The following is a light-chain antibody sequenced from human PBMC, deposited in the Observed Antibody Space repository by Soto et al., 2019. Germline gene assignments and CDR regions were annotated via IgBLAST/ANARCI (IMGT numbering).Light chain of an antibody. V-gene: IGKV3-20*01. CDR2: GAS. CDR1: QSVSSSY. J-gene: IGKJ3*01. Sequence: EIVLTQSPGTLSLSPGERATLSCRASQSVSSSYLAWYQQKPGQAPRLLIYGASSRATGIPDRFSGSGSGTDFTFTISRLEPEDCAVYYCQKYGSSPLTFGPGTKVDIK. CDR3: QKYGSSPLT.